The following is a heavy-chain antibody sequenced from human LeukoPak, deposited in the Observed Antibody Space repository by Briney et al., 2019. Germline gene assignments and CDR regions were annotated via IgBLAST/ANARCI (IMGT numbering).Heavy chain of an antibody. CDR3: ARDPDDRSGLDAFET. D-gene: IGHD3-22*01. V-gene: IGHV3-53*01. CDR2: MHSDGRT. Sequence: GGSLRLSCAASGFSVSNNYMNWVRQASGKGLEWVSVMHSDGRTFYADSVKGSFTISRAKSKNMFYIQMHSLRAEDTAVYYCARDPDDRSGLDAFETWGRGTKVTVS. J-gene: IGHJ3*02. CDR1: GFSVSNNY.